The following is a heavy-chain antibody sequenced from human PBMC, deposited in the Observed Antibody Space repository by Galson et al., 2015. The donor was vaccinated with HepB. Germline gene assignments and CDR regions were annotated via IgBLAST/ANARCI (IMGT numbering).Heavy chain of an antibody. D-gene: IGHD2-2*01. CDR1: GYTFKRYG. J-gene: IGHJ6*02. Sequence: SVKVSCKASGYTFKRYGISWVRQAPGQGLEWMGWITPYNGNTNYAQKLQGRVTMTTDTSTSTAYMELRSLRSDDTAVYYCARDYCSSASCRELYGMDVWGQGTTVTVSS. CDR2: ITPYNGNT. CDR3: ARDYCSSASCRELYGMDV. V-gene: IGHV1-18*01.